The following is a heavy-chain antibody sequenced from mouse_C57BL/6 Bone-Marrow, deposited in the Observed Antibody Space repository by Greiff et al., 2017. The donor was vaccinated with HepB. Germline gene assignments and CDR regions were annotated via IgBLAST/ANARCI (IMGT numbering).Heavy chain of an antibody. D-gene: IGHD2-4*01. J-gene: IGHJ4*01. CDR2: IYYSGTI. V-gene: IGHV3-5*01. Sequence: EVQLVESGPGLVKPSQTVFLTCTVTGISITTGNYRWSWIRQFPGNKLEWIGYIYYSGTITYNPSLTSRTTITRDTPKNQFFLEMNSLTAEDTATYYCAREDLDYDLYYAMDYWGQGTSVTVSS. CDR3: AREDLDYDLYYAMDY. CDR1: GISITTGNYR.